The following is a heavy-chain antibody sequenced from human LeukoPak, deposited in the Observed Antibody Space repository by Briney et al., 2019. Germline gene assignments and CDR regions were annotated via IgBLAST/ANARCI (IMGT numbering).Heavy chain of an antibody. Sequence: PGGSLRLSCAASGXTFSSYWMHWVRQAPGKGLVWVSRINSDGSSTSYADSVKGRFTISRDNAKNTLYLQMNSLRAEDTAVYYCARAPIVAAGLVDSWGQGTLVTVSS. D-gene: IGHD6-13*01. J-gene: IGHJ4*02. CDR2: INSDGSST. CDR3: ARAPIVAAGLVDS. CDR1: GXTFSSYW. V-gene: IGHV3-74*01.